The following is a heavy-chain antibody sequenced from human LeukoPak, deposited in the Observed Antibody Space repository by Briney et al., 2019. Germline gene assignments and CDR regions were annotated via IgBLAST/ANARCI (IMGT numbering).Heavy chain of an antibody. J-gene: IGHJ4*02. CDR1: GFTFSNCA. CDR3: ARDSPFGGN. V-gene: IGHV3-7*01. Sequence: GSLRLSCAASGFTFSNCAMSWVRQAPGKGLEWVANIKGDGSERNYVDSVKGRFTISRDNAKNSLYLQINSLRGEDTAVYYCARDSPFGGNWGQGTLVTVSS. D-gene: IGHD4-23*01. CDR2: IKGDGSER.